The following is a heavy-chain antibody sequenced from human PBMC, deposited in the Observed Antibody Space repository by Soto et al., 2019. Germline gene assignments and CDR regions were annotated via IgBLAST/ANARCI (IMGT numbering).Heavy chain of an antibody. V-gene: IGHV1-18*01. J-gene: IGHJ3*02. D-gene: IGHD6-13*01. CDR3: ARGLAAATSFDI. CDR1: GYTFTSYG. CDR2: ISAYNGNT. Sequence: QVQLVQSGAEVKKPGASVTVSCKASGYTFTSYGISCVRQAPGQGLEWMGWISAYNGNTNYAQKVQGRVTMTTDTSKSTAYMDLRSLRSDDTAVYYCARGLAAATSFDIWGQGTMVTVSS.